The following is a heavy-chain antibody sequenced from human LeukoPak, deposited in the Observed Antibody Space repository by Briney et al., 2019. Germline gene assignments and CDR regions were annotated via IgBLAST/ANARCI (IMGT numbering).Heavy chain of an antibody. D-gene: IGHD3-10*01. CDR2: IKSKTDGGTT. CDR1: GFTFSSYS. CDR3: TTVPLWFGECY. Sequence: GGSLRLSCAASGFTFSSYSMNWVRQAPGKGLEWVGRIKSKTDGGTTDYAAPVKGRFTISRDDSKNTLYLQMNSLKTEDTAVYYCTTVPLWFGECYWGQGTLVTVSS. J-gene: IGHJ4*02. V-gene: IGHV3-15*01.